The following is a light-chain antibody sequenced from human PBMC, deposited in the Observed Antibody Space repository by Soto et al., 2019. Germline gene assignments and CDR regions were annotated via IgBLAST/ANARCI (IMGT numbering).Light chain of an antibody. CDR3: QQYKSFSLT. CDR2: KAS. Sequence: DIQMTQSPSTLYASVGDRVTMTCRASRSISSWLAWYQQKPGKAPKLLIYKASSLESGVPSRFSGSGSGTEFTLTISSLQPDDFAIYYCQQYKSFSLTFGGGTKVEIK. CDR1: RSISSW. V-gene: IGKV1-5*03. J-gene: IGKJ4*01.